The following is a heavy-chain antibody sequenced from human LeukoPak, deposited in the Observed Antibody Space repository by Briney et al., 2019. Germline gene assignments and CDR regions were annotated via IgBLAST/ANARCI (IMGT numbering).Heavy chain of an antibody. V-gene: IGHV5-51*01. D-gene: IGHD3-10*01. CDR2: IYPGDSDT. CDR3: ARHHYYGSGSHYYYGMDV. Sequence: HGESLKISCKGSGYSFTSYWIGWVRQVPGKGLEGMGIIYPGDSDTRYSPSFQGQVTISADKSISTAYLQWSSLKASDTAMYYCARHHYYGSGSHYYYGMDVWGQGTTVTVSS. J-gene: IGHJ6*02. CDR1: GYSFTSYW.